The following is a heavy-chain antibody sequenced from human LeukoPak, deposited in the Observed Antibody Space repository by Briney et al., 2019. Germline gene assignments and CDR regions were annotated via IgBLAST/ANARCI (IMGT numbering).Heavy chain of an antibody. CDR3: ARASPGIQLGY. D-gene: IGHD5-18*01. V-gene: IGHV4-30-4*01. J-gene: IGHJ4*02. CDR2: NYYSGST. Sequence: SQTLSLTCTVSGGSISSGDYYWSWIRQPPGKGLEWIGYNYYSGSTYYNPSLKSRVTISVDTSKNQFSLKLSSVTAADTAVYYCARASPGIQLGYWGQGTLVTVSS. CDR1: GGSISSGDYY.